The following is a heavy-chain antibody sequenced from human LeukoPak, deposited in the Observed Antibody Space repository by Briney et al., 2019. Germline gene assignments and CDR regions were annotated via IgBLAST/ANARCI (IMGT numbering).Heavy chain of an antibody. CDR2: INSDGSIT. J-gene: IGHJ4*02. CDR1: EFTFSSYW. CDR3: ARSPSYYDY. D-gene: IGHD7-27*01. Sequence: GGSLRLSCAASEFTFSSYWMHWVRQDPGKGLVWVSRINSDGSITTYADSVKGRFTISRDNAKNTLYLQMDSPRAEDTAIYYCARSPSYYDYWGQGTLVTVSS. V-gene: IGHV3-74*01.